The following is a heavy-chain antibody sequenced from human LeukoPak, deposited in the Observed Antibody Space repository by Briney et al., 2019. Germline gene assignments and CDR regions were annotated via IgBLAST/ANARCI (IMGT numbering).Heavy chain of an antibody. CDR2: INHSGST. CDR1: GGSFSGYY. CDR3: ARGSGSYYDREYYFDY. D-gene: IGHD1-26*01. Sequence: SETLSLTCAVYGGSFSGYYWSWTRQPPGKGLEWIGEINHSGSTNYNPSLKSRVTISVDTSKNQFSLKLSSVTAADTAVYYCARGSGSYYDREYYFDYWGQGTLVTVSS. J-gene: IGHJ4*02. V-gene: IGHV4-34*01.